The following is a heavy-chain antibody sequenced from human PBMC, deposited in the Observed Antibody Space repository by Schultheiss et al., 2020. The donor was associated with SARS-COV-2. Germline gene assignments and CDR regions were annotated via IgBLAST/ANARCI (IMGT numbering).Heavy chain of an antibody. CDR3: ARAARVEQLFSVRGGHLDY. D-gene: IGHD3-10*01. CDR1: GSSISGYF. CDR2: IYYTGIT. J-gene: IGHJ4*02. V-gene: IGHV4-59*01. Sequence: SETLSLTCTVSGSSISGYFWIWIRQPPGKGLEQVGNIYYTGITKYSPSLKSRITISVDTSKNQFSLRLGSVTAADTAVYYCARAARVEQLFSVRGGHLDYWGRGTQVTVSS.